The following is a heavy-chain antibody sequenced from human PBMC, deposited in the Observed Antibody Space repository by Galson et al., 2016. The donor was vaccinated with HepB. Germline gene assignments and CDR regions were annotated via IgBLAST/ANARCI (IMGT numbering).Heavy chain of an antibody. CDR1: GFTPGFTFSHEA. CDR2: ISYDGSKQ. CDR3: AREAADHFDTSGYFDY. V-gene: IGHV3-30*04. D-gene: IGHD6-25*01. J-gene: IGHJ4*02. Sequence: SLRLSCAASGFTPGFTFSHEAMHWVRQAPGKGLEWLAVISYDGSKQYYADSVKGRFTISRDNSKSTLFLQMNGLKVDDTALYYCAREAADHFDTSGYFDYWGQGTLVTVSS.